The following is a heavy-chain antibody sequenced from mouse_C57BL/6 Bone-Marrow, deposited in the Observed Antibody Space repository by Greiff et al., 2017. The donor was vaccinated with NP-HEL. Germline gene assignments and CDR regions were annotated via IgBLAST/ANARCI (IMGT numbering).Heavy chain of an antibody. J-gene: IGHJ1*03. CDR1: GFNIKDYY. V-gene: IGHV14-1*01. Sequence: VHVKQSGAELVRPGASVKLSCTASGFNIKDYYMHWVKQRPEQGLEWIGRIDPEDGDTEYAPKFQGKATMTADTSSNTAYLQLSSLTSEDTAVYYCTTHLRTYWYFDVWGTGTTVTVSS. CDR3: TTHLRTYWYFDV. CDR2: IDPEDGDT.